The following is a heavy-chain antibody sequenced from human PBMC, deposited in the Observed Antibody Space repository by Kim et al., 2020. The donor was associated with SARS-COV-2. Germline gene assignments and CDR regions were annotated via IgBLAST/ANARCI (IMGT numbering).Heavy chain of an antibody. Sequence: SLKSRVTISVDTSKNQFSLKLNSVTAADTAVYYCARPYYDSSAYYAAFDYWGQGTLVTVSS. J-gene: IGHJ4*02. CDR3: ARPYYDSSAYYAAFDY. D-gene: IGHD3-22*01. V-gene: IGHV4-39*07.